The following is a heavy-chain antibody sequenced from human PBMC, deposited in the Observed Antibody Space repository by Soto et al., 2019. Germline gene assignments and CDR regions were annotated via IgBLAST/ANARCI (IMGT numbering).Heavy chain of an antibody. D-gene: IGHD3-22*01. CDR1: GGSISSSSYY. J-gene: IGHJ4*02. CDR2: IYYSGST. V-gene: IGHV4-39*01. Sequence: SETLSLTCTVSGGSISSSSYYWGWIRQPPGKGMEWIGSIYYSGSTYYKPSLKSRVTISIDTSKNQFSLKMTSVTAADTVVYYCVRPINYYDSSAPTDYFFDYWGQGTLVT. CDR3: VRPINYYDSSAPTDYFFDY.